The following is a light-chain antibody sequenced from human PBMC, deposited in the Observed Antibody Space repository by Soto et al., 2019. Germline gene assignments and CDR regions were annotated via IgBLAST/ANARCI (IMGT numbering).Light chain of an antibody. CDR1: QKFGNN. Sequence: IVVTQCPATLSVSPGERATLSCRASQKFGNNFVWYEKKPGQPPRALXXXASTRAAGSPDRFSGSGSGTQFTLTISGLQSDDFSLYYCQQRSNRITFAQGTRLEIK. J-gene: IGKJ5*01. CDR3: QQRSNRIT. CDR2: XAS. V-gene: IGKV3-15*01.